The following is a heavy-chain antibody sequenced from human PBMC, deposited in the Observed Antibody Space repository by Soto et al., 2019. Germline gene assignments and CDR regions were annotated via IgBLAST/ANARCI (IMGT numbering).Heavy chain of an antibody. J-gene: IGHJ6*02. CDR1: GGSFSGYY. Sequence: PSETLSLTCAVYGGSFSGYYWGWIRQPPGKGLEWIEEINHSGSTNYNPSLKSRVTISVDTSKNQFSLKLSSVTAADTAVYYCARAGEIQLWLRLDYGMDVWGQGTTVTVSS. D-gene: IGHD5-18*01. CDR3: ARAGEIQLWLRLDYGMDV. V-gene: IGHV4-34*01. CDR2: INHSGST.